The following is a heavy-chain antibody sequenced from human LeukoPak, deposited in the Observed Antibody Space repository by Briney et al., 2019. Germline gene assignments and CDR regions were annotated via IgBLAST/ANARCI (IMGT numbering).Heavy chain of an antibody. V-gene: IGHV4-34*01. CDR2: INHSGST. CDR1: GGSFSGYY. CDR3: ARVLAAAGTWWFDP. J-gene: IGHJ5*02. Sequence: SETLSFTCAVYGGSFSGYYWSWIRQPPGKGLEWIGEINHSGSTNYNPSLKSRVTISVDTSKNQFSLKLSSVTAADTAVYYCARVLAAAGTWWFDPWGQGTLVTVSS. D-gene: IGHD6-13*01.